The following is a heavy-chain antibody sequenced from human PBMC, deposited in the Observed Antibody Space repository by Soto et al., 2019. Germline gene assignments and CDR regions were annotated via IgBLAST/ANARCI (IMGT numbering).Heavy chain of an antibody. Sequence: SETLSLTCTVSGGSISSYYWSWIRQPPGKGLEWIGYIYYSGSTNYNPSLKSRVTLSVDTSKNQFSLKLSSVTAADTAVYYCARQTYGESKFDYWGQGTLVTVSS. CDR2: IYYSGST. V-gene: IGHV4-59*01. D-gene: IGHD3-10*01. CDR1: GGSISSYY. J-gene: IGHJ4*02. CDR3: ARQTYGESKFDY.